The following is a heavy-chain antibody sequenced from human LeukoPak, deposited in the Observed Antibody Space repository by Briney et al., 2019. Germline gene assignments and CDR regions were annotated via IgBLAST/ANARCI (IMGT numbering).Heavy chain of an antibody. V-gene: IGHV1-2*02. Sequence: ASVKVSCKASEYTLTGYYLHWVRQAPGRGLEWVGWINPHGGGTDYAQTFQGRVTLTRDTSITTAYMELSRLTADDTAVYYCASTFGGSGSYDFDYWGRGTLVTVSS. CDR2: INPHGGGT. D-gene: IGHD3-10*01. J-gene: IGHJ4*02. CDR3: ASTFGGSGSYDFDY. CDR1: EYTLTGYY.